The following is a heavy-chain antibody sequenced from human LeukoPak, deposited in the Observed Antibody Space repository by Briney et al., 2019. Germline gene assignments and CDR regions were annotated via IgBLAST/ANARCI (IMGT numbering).Heavy chain of an antibody. CDR2: INPNSGGT. V-gene: IGHV1-2*04. J-gene: IGHJ4*02. D-gene: IGHD6-19*01. CDR3: AAVAGTFGFFALDY. Sequence: ASVKVSSKASGYTFTGYYMHWVRQAPGQGLEWMGWINPNSGGTNYAQKFQGWVTMTRDTSISTAYMELSRLRSDDTAVYYCAAVAGTFGFFALDYWGQGTLVTVSS. CDR1: GYTFTGYY.